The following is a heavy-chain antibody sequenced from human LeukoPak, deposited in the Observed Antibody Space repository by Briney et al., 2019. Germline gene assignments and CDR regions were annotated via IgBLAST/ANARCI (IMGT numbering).Heavy chain of an antibody. J-gene: IGHJ4*02. CDR3: ARRKAKRGYSYGYYGY. CDR2: IYYSGST. V-gene: IGHV4-39*01. Sequence: GSLRLSCAASGFTFSSYSMNWIRQPPGKGLEWIGSIYYSGSTYYNPSLKSRVTISVDTSKNQFSLKLSSVTAADTAVYYCARRKAKRGYSYGYYGYWGQGTLVTVSS. CDR1: GFTFSSYS. D-gene: IGHD5-18*01.